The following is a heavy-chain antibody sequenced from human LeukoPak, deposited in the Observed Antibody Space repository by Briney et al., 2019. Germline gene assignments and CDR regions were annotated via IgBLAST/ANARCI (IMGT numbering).Heavy chain of an antibody. V-gene: IGHV4-39*01. J-gene: IGHJ3*02. Sequence: LETLSHTCTVSVGSISSSSYYCGWVRHPPGKWREWIGSIYYSGSTYYNPSLKSRVTISVDTSKNQSSLKLRSVTAADTAVYYCARRLAFDLLLHDAFDIWGQGTMVTVSS. CDR3: ARRLAFDLLLHDAFDI. CDR1: VGSISSSSYY. CDR2: IYYSGST. D-gene: IGHD3-9*01.